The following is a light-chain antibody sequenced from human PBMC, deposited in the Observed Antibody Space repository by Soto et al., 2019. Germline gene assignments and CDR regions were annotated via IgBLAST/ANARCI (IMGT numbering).Light chain of an antibody. Sequence: QSVLTQPPSVSGAPGQRVTISCTGSSSNIGAGFDVHWYHQIAGTAPKLLIYGNSNRPSGVPDRFSGSKSGTSASLAINGLQAEDEADYYCSSYTSSNTLYVFGTGTKLTVL. CDR1: SSNIGAGFD. CDR3: SSYTSSNTLYV. V-gene: IGLV1-40*01. J-gene: IGLJ1*01. CDR2: GNS.